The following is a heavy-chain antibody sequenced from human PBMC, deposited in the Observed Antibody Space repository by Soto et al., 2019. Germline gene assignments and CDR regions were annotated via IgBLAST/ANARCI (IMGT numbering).Heavy chain of an antibody. Sequence: GGSLRLSCAASGFTFSSYSMNWVRQAPGKGLEWVSSISSSSSYIYYADSVKGRFTISRDNAKNSLYLQMNSLRAEDTAVYYCARDNYYDSSGYLSGYYYYGMDVWGQGTKVTVSS. CDR2: ISSSSSYI. CDR1: GFTFSSYS. CDR3: ARDNYYDSSGYLSGYYYYGMDV. V-gene: IGHV3-21*01. J-gene: IGHJ6*02. D-gene: IGHD3-22*01.